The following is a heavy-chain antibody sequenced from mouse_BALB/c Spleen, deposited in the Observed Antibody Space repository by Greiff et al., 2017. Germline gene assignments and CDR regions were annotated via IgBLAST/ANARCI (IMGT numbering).Heavy chain of an antibody. D-gene: IGHD2-14*01. CDR2: FYPGSGSI. CDR3: ARHEEADRYGWFAY. J-gene: IGHJ3*01. CDR1: GYTFTEYI. V-gene: IGHV1-62-2*01. Sequence: VKLMESGAGLVKPGASVKLSCKASGYTFTEYIIHWVKQRSGQGLEWIGWFYPGSGSIKYNEKFKDKATLTADKSSSTVYMELSRLTSEDSAVYFCARHEEADRYGWFAYWGQGTLVTVSA.